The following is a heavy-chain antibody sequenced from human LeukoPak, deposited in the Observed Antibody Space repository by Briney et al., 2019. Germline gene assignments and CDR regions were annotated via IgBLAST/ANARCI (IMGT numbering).Heavy chain of an antibody. CDR3: AKDEIGAVAGSLDY. Sequence: DSVRGRFTVSRDNSKDTLYLQMNSLRAEDTAVYYCAKDEIGAVAGSLDYWGQGILVTVSS. J-gene: IGHJ4*02. D-gene: IGHD6-19*01. V-gene: IGHV3-30*02.